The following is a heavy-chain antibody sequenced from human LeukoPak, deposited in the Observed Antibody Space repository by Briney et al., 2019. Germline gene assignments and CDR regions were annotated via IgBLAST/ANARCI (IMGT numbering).Heavy chain of an antibody. Sequence: GASVKVSCKASGYTFTSYYMHWVRQAPGQGLEWMGIINPSGGSTSYAQKFQGRVTMTRDTSISTAYMELSRLRSDDTAVYYCARGAAALMDYGMDVWGQGTTVTVSS. CDR3: ARGAAALMDYGMDV. CDR1: GYTFTSYY. CDR2: INPSGGST. V-gene: IGHV1-46*01. D-gene: IGHD6-13*01. J-gene: IGHJ6*02.